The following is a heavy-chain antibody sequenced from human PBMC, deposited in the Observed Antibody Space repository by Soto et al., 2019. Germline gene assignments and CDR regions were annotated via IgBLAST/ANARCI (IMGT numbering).Heavy chain of an antibody. CDR1: GYTFTSYG. J-gene: IGHJ4*02. D-gene: IGHD6-19*01. CDR2: ISAYNGNT. V-gene: IGHV1-18*01. CDR3: ARAGKSSYSSIDF. Sequence: QVKLVQSGAEVKKPGASVKVSCKASGYTFTSYGISWVRQAPGQGLEWMGWISAYNGNTNYAQKLQGRFTMTIDTSTTTAYMELRSLRSEDKAVYYCARAGKSSYSSIDFWGQGTLVTVSS.